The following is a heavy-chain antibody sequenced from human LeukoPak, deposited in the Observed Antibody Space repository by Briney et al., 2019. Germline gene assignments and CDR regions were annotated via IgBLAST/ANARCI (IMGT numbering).Heavy chain of an antibody. J-gene: IGHJ4*02. V-gene: IGHV3-74*01. CDR1: GFDFSSNW. Sequence: GGSLRLSCAASGFDFSSNWMHWVRHAPGQGLVWVSRIKGDGISTNYADSVKGRFTLSRDNSKNTLYLQINSLRTEDTAVYYCARGGKCSDGKCYLIDYWGQGTLVTVSS. CDR3: ARGGKCSDGKCYLIDY. CDR2: IKGDGIST. D-gene: IGHD2-15*01.